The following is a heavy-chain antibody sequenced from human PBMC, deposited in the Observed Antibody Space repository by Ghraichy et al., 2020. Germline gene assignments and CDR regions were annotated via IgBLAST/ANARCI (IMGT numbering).Heavy chain of an antibody. CDR2: ISYDGSNK. CDR1: GFTFSSYA. D-gene: IGHD3-10*01. CDR3: AREVYYGSGSYYKSGLYYFDY. J-gene: IGHJ4*02. Sequence: GGSLRLSCAASGFTFSSYAMHWVRQAPGKGLEWVAVISYDGSNKYYADSVKGRFTISRDNSKNTLYLQMNSLRAEDTAVYYCAREVYYGSGSYYKSGLYYFDYWGQGTLVTVSS. V-gene: IGHV3-30*04.